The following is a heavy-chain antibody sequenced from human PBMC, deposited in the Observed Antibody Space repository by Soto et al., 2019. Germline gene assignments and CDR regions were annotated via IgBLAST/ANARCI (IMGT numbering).Heavy chain of an antibody. V-gene: IGHV1-2*02. J-gene: IGHJ4*02. D-gene: IGHD6-19*01. CDR2: INPNSGGT. CDR3: AREGSGWKYFDY. Sequence: ASVKVSCKGSGYTFIANYIQWVRQAPGQGLEWMGWINPNSGGTTYAQKFQGRVTLTRDTSITTAYMELSGLTSDDTAVYFCAREGSGWKYFDYWGKGDLVSGSS. CDR1: GYTFIANY.